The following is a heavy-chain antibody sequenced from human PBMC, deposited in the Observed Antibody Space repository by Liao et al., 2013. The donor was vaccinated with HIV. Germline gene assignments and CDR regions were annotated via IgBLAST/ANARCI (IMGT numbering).Heavy chain of an antibody. D-gene: IGHD4-17*01. J-gene: IGHJ3*01. CDR1: GGSISDYY. V-gene: IGHV4-4*07. CDR2: IYTTGST. CDR3: AAGDYGAYKAFDF. Sequence: QVQLQESGPGLVKPSETLSLTCTVSGGSISDYYWSWIRQPAGKGLEWIGRIYTTGSTNYNPSLKSRVTISVDTSKNQFSLKLNSVTAADTAVYYCAAGDYGAYKAFDFWGQGTVVTVSS.